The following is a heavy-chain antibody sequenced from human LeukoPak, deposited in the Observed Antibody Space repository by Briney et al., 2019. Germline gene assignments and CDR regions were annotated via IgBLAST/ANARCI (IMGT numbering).Heavy chain of an antibody. CDR3: ARRVVESAVITERNWFDP. D-gene: IGHD4-11*01. CDR2: IYYSGST. J-gene: IGHJ5*02. V-gene: IGHV4-59*01. CDR1: GGSISSYY. Sequence: PSETLSLTCTVSGGSISSYYWSWIRRPPGKGLEWIGYIYYSGSTNYNPSLKSRVTISVDTSKNQFSLKLSSVTAADTAVYYCARRVVESAVITERNWFDPWGQGTLVTVSS.